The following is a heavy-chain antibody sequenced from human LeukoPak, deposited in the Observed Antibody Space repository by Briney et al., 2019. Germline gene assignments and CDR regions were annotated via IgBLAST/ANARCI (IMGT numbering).Heavy chain of an antibody. D-gene: IGHD2-2*01. J-gene: IGHJ4*02. V-gene: IGHV4-34*01. CDR3: ARGPPYRCSSTSCYFDY. CDR2: INHSGST. Sequence: SSETLSLTCAVYGGSFSGYNWSWIRQPPGKGLEWIGEINHSGSTNYNPSLKSRVTISVDTSKNQFSLKLSSVTAADTAVYYCARGPPYRCSSTSCYFDYWGQGTLVTVSS. CDR1: GGSFSGYN.